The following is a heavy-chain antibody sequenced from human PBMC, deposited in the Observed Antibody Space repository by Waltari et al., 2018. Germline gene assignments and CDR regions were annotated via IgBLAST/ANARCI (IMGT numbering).Heavy chain of an antibody. CDR2: FNPNGNTA. CDR3: TREAFKYGYTVGSDY. CDR1: GFTFPNYW. D-gene: IGHD5-18*01. Sequence: EVQMVESGGDLVQPGESLRLSCAASGFTFPNYWMHWVRQVPVKELGGFPRFNPNGNTAMSADSGKGRFTISRDNAKNIVYLHMVRLRAEDTAIYYCTREAFKYGYTVGSDYWGQGTLVTVSS. V-gene: IGHV3-74*03. J-gene: IGHJ4*02.